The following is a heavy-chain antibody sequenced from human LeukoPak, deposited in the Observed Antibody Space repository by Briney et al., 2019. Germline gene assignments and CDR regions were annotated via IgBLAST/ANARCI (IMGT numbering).Heavy chain of an antibody. CDR1: GGSISPYY. Sequence: PSETLSLTCTVSGGSISPYYWSWIRQPPGKGLEWIGYTYYSGSTKYNPSLESRVTISVDTSKTQFSLKLSSVTAADTAVYYCASGYCGGACQLGGVDMWGQGTMVTVSS. V-gene: IGHV4-59*01. CDR2: TYYSGST. CDR3: ASGYCGGACQLGGVDM. J-gene: IGHJ3*02. D-gene: IGHD2-21*02.